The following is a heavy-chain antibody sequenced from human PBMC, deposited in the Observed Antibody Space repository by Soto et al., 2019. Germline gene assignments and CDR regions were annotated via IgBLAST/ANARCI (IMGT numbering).Heavy chain of an antibody. CDR2: ISWNSGSI. CDR3: AKDSSIAAAGSYAFDI. J-gene: IGHJ3*02. Sequence: GGSLRLSCAASGFTFDDYAMHWVRQAPGKGLEWVSGISWNSGSIGYADSVKGRFTISRDNAKNSLYLQMNSLRAEDTALYYCAKDSSIAAAGSYAFDIWGQGTMVTVSS. V-gene: IGHV3-9*01. D-gene: IGHD6-13*01. CDR1: GFTFDDYA.